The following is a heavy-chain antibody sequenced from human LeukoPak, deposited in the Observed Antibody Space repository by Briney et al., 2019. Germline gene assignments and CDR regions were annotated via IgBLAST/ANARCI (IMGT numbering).Heavy chain of an antibody. CDR3: ARALGYSYGYGIY. D-gene: IGHD5-18*01. V-gene: IGHV3-74*01. CDR2: INSDGSNI. Sequence: GGSLRLSCAASGFTFSSYWMHWVRQAPGKGLEWVSRINSDGSNINYADSVKGRFTVSRDNAKNTMYLQMNSLRAEDSAVYYCARALGYSYGYGIYWGQGTLVTVSS. CDR1: GFTFSSYW. J-gene: IGHJ4*02.